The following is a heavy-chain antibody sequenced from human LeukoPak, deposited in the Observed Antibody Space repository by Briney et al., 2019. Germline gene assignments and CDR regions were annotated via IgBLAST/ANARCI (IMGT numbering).Heavy chain of an antibody. CDR3: AKEGVSCGGDCYDYFHEVMDV. D-gene: IGHD2-21*02. V-gene: IGHV3-43*02. CDR2: ISGDGTST. Sequence: PGGSLRLSCAASGFTFNEYAMHWVRQVPGKGLEWLSLISGDGTSTYYGDSMRGRFTISRDNSKNSLYLEMKSLRTEDTALYYCAKEGVSCGGDCYDYFHEVMDVWGQGTTVIVSS. CDR1: GFTFNEYA. J-gene: IGHJ6*02.